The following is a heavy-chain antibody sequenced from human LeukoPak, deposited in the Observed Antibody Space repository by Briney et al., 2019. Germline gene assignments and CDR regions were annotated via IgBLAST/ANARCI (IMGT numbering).Heavy chain of an antibody. V-gene: IGHV1-18*01. CDR1: GYTFTSYG. CDR2: ISAYNGNT. J-gene: IGHJ4*02. Sequence: ASVKVSCKASGYTFTSYGISWVRQAPGQGLEWMGWISAYNGNTNYAQKLQGRVTMTTDTSTSTAYMELRSLRSDDTAVYYCARVDTHQLLWFGELLEGIDYWGQGTLVTVSS. D-gene: IGHD3-10*01. CDR3: ARVDTHQLLWFGELLEGIDY.